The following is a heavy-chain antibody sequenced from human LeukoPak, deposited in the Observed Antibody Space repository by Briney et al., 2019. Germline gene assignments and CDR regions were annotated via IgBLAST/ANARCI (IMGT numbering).Heavy chain of an antibody. J-gene: IGHJ3*02. V-gene: IGHV3-21*01. CDR2: IDAGGSCI. D-gene: IGHD5-12*01. CDR1: GFAFSGDN. Sequence: GGSLRLSCAASGFAFSGDNMNWVRQAPGNGLEWVSFIDAGGSCIRYADSVKGRFTISRDNAKNSLFLQMNSLRAEDTAMYFCARDQAIDIRAYDIWGQGTMVTVSS. CDR3: ARDQAIDIRAYDI.